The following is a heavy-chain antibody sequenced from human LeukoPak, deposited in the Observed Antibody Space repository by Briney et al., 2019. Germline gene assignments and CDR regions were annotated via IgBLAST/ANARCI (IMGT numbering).Heavy chain of an antibody. CDR3: AREGYYDFWSGPLPLDY. J-gene: IGHJ4*02. CDR1: GFTFSSYA. D-gene: IGHD3-3*01. CDR2: ISSNGGST. V-gene: IGHV3-64*01. Sequence: GGSLRLSCAASGFTFSSYAMHWVRQAPGKGLEYVSAISSNGGSTYYANSVKGRFTISRDNSKNTLYLQMGSLRAVDMAVYYCAREGYYDFWSGPLPLDYWGQGTLVTVSS.